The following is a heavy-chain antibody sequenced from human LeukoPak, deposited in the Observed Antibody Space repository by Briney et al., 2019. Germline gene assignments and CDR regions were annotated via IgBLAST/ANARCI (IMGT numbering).Heavy chain of an antibody. V-gene: IGHV3-73*01. Sequence: PGGSLKLSCAASGFTFSGSAMHWVRQASGKGREWFGRFETNLKIYATAYAASVKGRFTISRDDSKNTAYLQMSSLKSEDTAVYYCATYYYDSGGYYSPYNYGMDVWGQGTTVTVSS. CDR3: ATYYYDSGGYYSPYNYGMDV. CDR1: GFTFSGSA. CDR2: FETNLKIYAT. J-gene: IGHJ6*02. D-gene: IGHD3-22*01.